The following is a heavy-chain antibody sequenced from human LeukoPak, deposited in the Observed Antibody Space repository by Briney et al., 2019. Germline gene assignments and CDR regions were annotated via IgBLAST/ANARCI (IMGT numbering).Heavy chain of an antibody. Sequence: PGGSLRLSCAASGFTFSSYWMSWVRPAPGKGLEWVANIKQDGSEKYYADSVKGRFTISRDHAKNSWYLQIDRLRADDTAVYHCAREAQDIVVVAATLFDYWGQGTLVTVPS. CDR2: IKQDGSEK. D-gene: IGHD2-21*02. CDR1: GFTFSSYW. V-gene: IGHV3-7*01. CDR3: AREAQDIVVVAATLFDY. J-gene: IGHJ4*02.